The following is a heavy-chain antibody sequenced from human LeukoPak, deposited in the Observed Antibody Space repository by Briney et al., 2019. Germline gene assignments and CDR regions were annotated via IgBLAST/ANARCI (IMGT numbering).Heavy chain of an antibody. V-gene: IGHV4-4*07. J-gene: IGHJ3*02. CDR2: IYTSGST. CDR3: ARAGLGYCSGGSCSSAPLDAFDI. Sequence: SETLSLTCTASGGSISSYYWSWIRQPAGKGLEWIGRIYTSGSTNYNPSLKSRVTMSVDTSKNQFSLKLSSVTAADTAVYYCARAGLGYCSGGSCSSAPLDAFDIWGQGTMVTVSS. CDR1: GGSISSYY. D-gene: IGHD2-15*01.